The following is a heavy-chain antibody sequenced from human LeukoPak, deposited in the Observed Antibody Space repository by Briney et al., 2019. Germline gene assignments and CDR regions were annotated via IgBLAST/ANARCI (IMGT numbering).Heavy chain of an antibody. Sequence: SVKVSCKASGGTFSSYAISWVRQAPGQGLEWMGGIIPIFGTANYAQKFQGRVTITADESTSTAYMELSSLRSEDTAVYYCARTPAPGMVRGVISPPNWFDPWGQGTLVTVSS. J-gene: IGHJ5*02. CDR1: GGTFSSYA. D-gene: IGHD3-10*01. CDR2: IIPIFGTA. V-gene: IGHV1-69*01. CDR3: ARTPAPGMVRGVISPPNWFDP.